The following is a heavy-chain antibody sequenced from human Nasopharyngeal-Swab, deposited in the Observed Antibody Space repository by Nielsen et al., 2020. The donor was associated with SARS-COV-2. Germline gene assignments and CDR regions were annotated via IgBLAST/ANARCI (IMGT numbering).Heavy chain of an antibody. CDR1: GGSFSGYF. CDR3: ARLGGDSSSWFTNFLNSV. Sequence: SETLSLTCAVYGGSFSGYFWSWIRQPPGKGLEWIGEINHSGSTNYNPSLKSRVTISVDTSKNQFSLKLSSVTAADTSVYYCARLGGDSSSWFTNFLNSVWGQGTTVTVSS. CDR2: INHSGST. V-gene: IGHV4-34*01. D-gene: IGHD6-13*01. J-gene: IGHJ6*02.